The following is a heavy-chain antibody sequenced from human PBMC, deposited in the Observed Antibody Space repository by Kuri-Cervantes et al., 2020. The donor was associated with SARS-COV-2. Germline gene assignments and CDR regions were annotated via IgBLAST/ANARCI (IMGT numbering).Heavy chain of an antibody. Sequence: GESLKISCATSGSTFSIFWMTWVRQAPGKGLEWVANINQDGSEKSYVDSVKGRFTISRDNAKNSLYLQMNSLRVEDTAVYYCARGTLVPYYYDALDVWGQGTTVTVSS. V-gene: IGHV3-7*04. CDR2: INQDGSEK. D-gene: IGHD3-3*01. CDR1: GSTFSIFW. J-gene: IGHJ6*02. CDR3: ARGTLVPYYYDALDV.